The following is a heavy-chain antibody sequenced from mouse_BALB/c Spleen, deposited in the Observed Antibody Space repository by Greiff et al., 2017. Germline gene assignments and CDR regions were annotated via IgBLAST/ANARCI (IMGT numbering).Heavy chain of an antibody. CDR1: GFTFTDYY. CDR2: IRNKANGYTT. J-gene: IGHJ2*01. D-gene: IGHD4-1*01. Sequence: VQLKESGGGLVQPGGSLRLSCATSGFTFTDYYMSWVRQPPGKALEWLGFIRNKANGYTTEYSASVKGRFTISRDNSQSILYLQMNTLRAEDSATYYCARNWEGYFDDWGQGTTLTVSS. CDR3: ARNWEGYFDD. V-gene: IGHV7-3*02.